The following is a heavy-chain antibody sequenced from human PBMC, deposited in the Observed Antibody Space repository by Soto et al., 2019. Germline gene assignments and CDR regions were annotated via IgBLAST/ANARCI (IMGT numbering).Heavy chain of an antibody. J-gene: IGHJ4*02. V-gene: IGHV3-30*03. CDR1: GFTFSTYG. D-gene: IGHD2-2*01. Sequence: HPGGSLRLSCAASGFTFSTYGMYWVRQAPGKGPEWVTLISYDGSNKYYADSVKGRFTISRDNSKNTLYLQMNSLKTEDTAVYFCARDGLGYCSSTTCYAGYFDYWGQGALVTVSS. CDR3: ARDGLGYCSSTTCYAGYFDY. CDR2: ISYDGSNK.